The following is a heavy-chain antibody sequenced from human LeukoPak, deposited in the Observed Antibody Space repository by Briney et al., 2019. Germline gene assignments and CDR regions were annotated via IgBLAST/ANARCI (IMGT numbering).Heavy chain of an antibody. CDR2: IYYSGST. CDR3: ARGTYSSSWYYYYYYYMDV. J-gene: IGHJ6*03. Sequence: RPSETLSLTCTVSGYSISSGYYWGWIRQPPGKGLEWIGSIYYSGSTYYNPSLKSRVTISVDTSKNQFSLKLSSVTAADTAVYYCARGTYSSSWYYYYYYYMDVWGKGTTVTVSS. CDR1: GYSISSGYY. V-gene: IGHV4-38-2*02. D-gene: IGHD6-13*01.